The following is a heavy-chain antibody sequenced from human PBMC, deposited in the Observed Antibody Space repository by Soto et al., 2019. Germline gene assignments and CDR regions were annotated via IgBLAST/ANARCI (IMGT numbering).Heavy chain of an antibody. Sequence: EVQLVESGGGLVKPGGSLRLSCAASGFTFSSYSMNWVRQAPGKGLEWVSSISSSSSYIYYADSVKGRFTISRDNAKNSLYLQMNSLRAEDTAVYYCARESTVTTGFYWGQGTLVSVSS. CDR1: GFTFSSYS. CDR2: ISSSSSYI. D-gene: IGHD4-17*01. V-gene: IGHV3-21*01. J-gene: IGHJ4*02. CDR3: ARESTVTTGFY.